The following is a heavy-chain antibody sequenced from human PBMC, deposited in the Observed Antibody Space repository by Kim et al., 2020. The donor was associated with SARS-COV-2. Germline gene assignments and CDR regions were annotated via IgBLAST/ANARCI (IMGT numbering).Heavy chain of an antibody. CDR3: ARASVTGIGYFHH. Sequence: ASVKVSCKASGYTFTSYHVHWVRQAPGKRLEWMGWINADNGHTKYSQKLQDRVTITRDTSTSTTYVELSSLRFEDTAVYYCARASVTGIGYFHHWGQGTPVTVSS. CDR1: GYTFTSYH. CDR2: INADNGHT. D-gene: IGHD2-21*02. V-gene: IGHV1-3*01. J-gene: IGHJ1*01.